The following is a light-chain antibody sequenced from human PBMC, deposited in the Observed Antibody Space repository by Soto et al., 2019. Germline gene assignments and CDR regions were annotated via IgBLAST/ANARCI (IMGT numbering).Light chain of an antibody. V-gene: IGKV1-33*01. CDR2: DAS. CDR1: QTINYY. J-gene: IGKJ1*01. CDR3: QQYEDLPRT. Sequence: DIQMTQSPSSLSASVGDSVTITCQASQTINYYLNWYQQKPGKAPELLIYDASNLETGVPSKFSGSGFGTDFTFTVSTLQPEDIATYYCQQYEDLPRTFGQGTKVEIK.